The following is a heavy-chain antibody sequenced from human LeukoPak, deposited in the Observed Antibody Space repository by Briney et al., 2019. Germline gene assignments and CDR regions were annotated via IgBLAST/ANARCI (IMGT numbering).Heavy chain of an antibody. D-gene: IGHD3-10*01. Sequence: SQPLSITCTVAGGSSSSGGYYWSWLPRPPREGLGWVGYIYHSGRTYYNPSLKSRVTISVGRSKNQFSLKLSSVAAADTAVYYCARGGSGSYYDYWGQGTLVTVSS. CDR2: IYHSGRT. CDR3: ARGGSGSYYDY. J-gene: IGHJ4*02. CDR1: GGSSSSGGYY. V-gene: IGHV4-30-2*01.